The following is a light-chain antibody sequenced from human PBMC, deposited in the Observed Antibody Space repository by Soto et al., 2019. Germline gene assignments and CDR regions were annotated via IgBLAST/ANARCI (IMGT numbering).Light chain of an antibody. V-gene: IGKV1-39*01. CDR3: QQTFSNPRT. CDR2: AAS. J-gene: IGKJ4*01. CDR1: QSISSN. Sequence: EIQMTQSPSSLSASLGDRVTIICRASQSISSNLNWYQQKPGKAPKLLIYAASTLESGVPSRFGGSGSGTDFTLTISSLQPEDGATYYCQQTFSNPRTFGGGTKVDI.